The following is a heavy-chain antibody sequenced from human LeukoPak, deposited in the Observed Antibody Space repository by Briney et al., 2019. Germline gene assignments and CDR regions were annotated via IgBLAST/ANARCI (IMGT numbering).Heavy chain of an antibody. J-gene: IGHJ6*02. V-gene: IGHV4-4*02. CDR3: ARGDYSYGLPTNYYYYYGMDV. CDR1: GGSIKSNNW. CDR2: IYHSGST. D-gene: IGHD5-18*01. Sequence: SETLSLTCAVSGGSIKSNNWWSWVRQPPGKGLEWIGEIYHSGSTNYNPSLKSRVTISVDTSKNQFSLKLSSVTAADTAVYYCARGDYSYGLPTNYYYYYGMDVWGQGTTVTVSS.